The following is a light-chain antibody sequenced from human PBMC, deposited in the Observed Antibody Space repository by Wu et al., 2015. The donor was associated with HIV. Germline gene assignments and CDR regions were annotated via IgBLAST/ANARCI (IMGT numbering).Light chain of an antibody. CDR2: AAS. V-gene: IGKV3-15*01. Sequence: EIVMTQSPATLSMSPGERATLSCRASQSVKNDLAWYQQKPGQPPRLLIYAASTRATGIPARFTGSGSGTEFTLTISSLQSEDFAVYYCQQYNNWPPRYTFGQGTKLDLK. CDR3: QQYNNWPPRYT. CDR1: QSVKND. J-gene: IGKJ2*01.